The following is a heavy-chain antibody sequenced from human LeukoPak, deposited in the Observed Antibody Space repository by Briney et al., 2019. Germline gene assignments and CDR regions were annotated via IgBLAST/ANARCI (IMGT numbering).Heavy chain of an antibody. CDR1: GGSITSFY. V-gene: IGHV4-59*08. D-gene: IGHD2-21*01. Sequence: SETLSLTCTVSGGSITSFYWSWIRQPPGKGLGWIGYISYTGSTKYNPSLKSRVDISVDMPKNQFSLKLSSVTAADTAVYYCARRLGAFDIWGQGTMVTVSS. CDR2: ISYTGST. CDR3: ARRLGAFDI. J-gene: IGHJ3*02.